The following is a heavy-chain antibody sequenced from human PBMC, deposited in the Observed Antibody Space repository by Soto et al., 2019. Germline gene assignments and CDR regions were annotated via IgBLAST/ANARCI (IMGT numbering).Heavy chain of an antibody. CDR2: IYYSGST. D-gene: IGHD6-13*01. Sequence: SETLSLTCTVSGGSISSSSYYWGWIRQPPGKGLEWIGSIYYSGSTYHNPSLKSRVAISVDTSKSQFSLKLNSVTAADTAVYYCASIAAAAFDYWCQGTLVTVSS. CDR3: ASIAAAAFDY. V-gene: IGHV4-39*01. J-gene: IGHJ4*02. CDR1: GGSISSSSYY.